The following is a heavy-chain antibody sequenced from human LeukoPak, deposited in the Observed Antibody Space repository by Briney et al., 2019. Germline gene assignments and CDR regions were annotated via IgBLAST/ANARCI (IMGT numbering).Heavy chain of an antibody. D-gene: IGHD3-10*01. CDR2: INHSGST. CDR1: GGSFSGYY. Sequence: SETLSLTCAVYGGSFSGYYWSWIRQPPGKGLEWIGEINHSGSTNYNPSLKSRVTMSVDTSKNQFSLKLSSVTAADTAVYYCARASYGSGSYEAWGQGTLVTVSS. CDR3: ARASYGSGSYEA. V-gene: IGHV4-34*01. J-gene: IGHJ5*02.